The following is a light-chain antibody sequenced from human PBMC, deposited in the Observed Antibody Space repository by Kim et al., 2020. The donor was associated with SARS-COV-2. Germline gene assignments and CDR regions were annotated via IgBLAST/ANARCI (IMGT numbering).Light chain of an antibody. CDR3: QQYKDSPYS. CDR1: RSVNDW. Sequence: SADVGDRVVITCRTSRSVNDWLAWYQQKPGKGPNLLIFEASTLESGVPSRFRGGGSGTEFTLTITSLLPEDFATYYCQQYKDSPYSFGQGTKLEI. J-gene: IGKJ2*03. V-gene: IGKV1-5*01. CDR2: EAS.